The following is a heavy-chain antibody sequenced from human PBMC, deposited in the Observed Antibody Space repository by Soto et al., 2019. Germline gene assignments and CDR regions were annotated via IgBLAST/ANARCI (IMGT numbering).Heavy chain of an antibody. CDR3: ARVSLVGPSGGRYFDY. CDR1: GFTFSAHY. Sequence: EVQLVESGGGLVQPGGSLRLSCAASGFTFSAHYMDWVRQAPGKGLEWVGRIKNKANSYTTEYAASVEGRVTISREDSHNSLYLQMNSLKTEDTAVYYCARVSLVGPSGGRYFDYWGQGSQVAVSS. CDR2: IKNKANSYTT. D-gene: IGHD1-26*01. V-gene: IGHV3-72*01. J-gene: IGHJ4*02.